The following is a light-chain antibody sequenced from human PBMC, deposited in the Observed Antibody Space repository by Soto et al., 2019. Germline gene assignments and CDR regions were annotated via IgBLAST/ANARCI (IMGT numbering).Light chain of an antibody. V-gene: IGKV3-20*01. Sequence: EIVLTQSPGTLSLSPGERATLSCRASQSVFSNYLAWYQQKPGQAPRLLIYGASSRATGIPDRFSGSGSGTDFTLTINRLDPEDFAVYYCQQFGSSPITFGQGTRLGIK. J-gene: IGKJ5*01. CDR3: QQFGSSPIT. CDR2: GAS. CDR1: QSVFSNY.